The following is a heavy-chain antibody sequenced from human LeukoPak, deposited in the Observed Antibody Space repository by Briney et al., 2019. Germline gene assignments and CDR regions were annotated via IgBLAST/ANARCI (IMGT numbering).Heavy chain of an antibody. D-gene: IGHD3-9*01. V-gene: IGHV1-18*01. CDR2: ISAYNGHT. CDR1: GYTFTSNG. J-gene: IGHJ6*02. Sequence: ASVKVASKVSGYTFTSNGTSWVRQAAGQVREWMGWISAYNGHTHFAQQLQGRVTMPADKSTSTADMELKTLTSDATAVYYCARADSYEISRAYGMDVWGQGTTVTVSS. CDR3: ARADSYEISRAYGMDV.